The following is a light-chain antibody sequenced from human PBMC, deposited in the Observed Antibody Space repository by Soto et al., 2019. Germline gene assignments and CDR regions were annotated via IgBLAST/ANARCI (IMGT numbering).Light chain of an antibody. CDR3: QQYNNWWT. CDR1: QSVDSN. CDR2: GAS. Sequence: IRMKQSPATLSVSPGERATLSCRASQSVDSNLAWYQQKPGQAPRLLIYGASTRATGISARFSGSGSGTEFTLTISSLQSEDFGVYYCQQYNNWWTFGQGTKVDIK. J-gene: IGKJ1*01. V-gene: IGKV3-15*01.